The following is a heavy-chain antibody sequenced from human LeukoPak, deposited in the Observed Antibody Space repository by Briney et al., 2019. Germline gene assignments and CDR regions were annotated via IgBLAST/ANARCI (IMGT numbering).Heavy chain of an antibody. Sequence: SETLSLTCTVSGGSISSSSYYWGWISQPPGKGLEWIGSIYYSGSTYYNPSLKSRVTISVDTSKNQFSLKLSSVTAADTAVYYCARQGYDSSGYYYALGYFDYWGQGTLVTVSS. V-gene: IGHV4-39*01. CDR1: GGSISSSSYY. D-gene: IGHD3-22*01. J-gene: IGHJ4*02. CDR2: IYYSGST. CDR3: ARQGYDSSGYYYALGYFDY.